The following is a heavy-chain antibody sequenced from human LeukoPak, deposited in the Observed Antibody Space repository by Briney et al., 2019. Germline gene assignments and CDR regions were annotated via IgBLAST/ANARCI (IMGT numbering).Heavy chain of an antibody. CDR3: ARVSSFGGDDSLPLD. Sequence: GGSLRLSCAASGFTFRSSGMHWVRQAPGKGPEWVAVIWFDGSLKYYAESVRGRFTISRDNSKNTLSMQMTSLRAEDTAVYYCARVSSFGGDDSLPLDWGQGTLVTVSS. CDR1: GFTFRSSG. D-gene: IGHD5-12*01. J-gene: IGHJ4*02. V-gene: IGHV3-33*01. CDR2: IWFDGSLK.